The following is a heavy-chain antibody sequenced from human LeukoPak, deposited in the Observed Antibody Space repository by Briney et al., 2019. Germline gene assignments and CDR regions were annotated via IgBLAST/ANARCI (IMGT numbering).Heavy chain of an antibody. D-gene: IGHD3-10*01. Sequence: PPETLSLSRAVSGGSFRGYNWRCIRQPPGKGLEWIGEINHSGSTNYNPSLKSRVTISVDTSKNQFSLKLSSVTAADTAVYYCARGGAMVLGKDCFAPCGRGTLVTVSS. CDR2: INHSGST. J-gene: IGHJ5*02. CDR3: ARGGAMVLGKDCFAP. CDR1: GGSFRGYN. V-gene: IGHV4-34*01.